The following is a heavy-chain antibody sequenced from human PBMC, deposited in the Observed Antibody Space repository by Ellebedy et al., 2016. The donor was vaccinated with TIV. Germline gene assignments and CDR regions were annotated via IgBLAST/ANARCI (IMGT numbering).Heavy chain of an antibody. CDR3: ARTPAFIGAAVVYGMDV. V-gene: IGHV4-59*01. J-gene: IGHJ6*02. CDR1: GDSISSYY. CDR2: IYYSGST. Sequence: PSETLSLTCTVSGDSISSYYWSWIRQFPGKGLEWIGYIYYSGSTNYNPSLKSRVTISTDTSKNQFSLKLSSVTAADTAGYYCARTPAFIGAAVVYGMDVWGQGTTVTVSS. D-gene: IGHD6-13*01.